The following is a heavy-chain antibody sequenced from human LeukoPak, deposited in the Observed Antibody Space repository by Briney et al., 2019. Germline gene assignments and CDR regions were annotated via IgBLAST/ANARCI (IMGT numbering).Heavy chain of an antibody. CDR1: GGSINSYY. J-gene: IGHJ2*01. CDR3: ARTYGSSGLGYFDL. Sequence: SETLSLTCTVSGGSINSYYWTWIRQPPGQGLEWIRQPPGKGLEWIGYIYYSGSTNYSPSLKSRLTISVDTSKNQFSLKLSSVTAADTAVYYCARTYGSSGLGYFDLWGRGTLVTVSS. V-gene: IGHV4-59*01. CDR2: IYYSGST. D-gene: IGHD6-13*01.